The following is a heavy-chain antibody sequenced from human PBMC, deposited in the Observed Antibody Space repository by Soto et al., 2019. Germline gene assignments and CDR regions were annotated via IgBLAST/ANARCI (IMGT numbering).Heavy chain of an antibody. CDR1: GFTFSSYG. D-gene: IGHD3-9*01. V-gene: IGHV3-33*01. Sequence: QVQLVESGGGVVQPGRSLRLSCAASGFTFSSYGMHWVRQAPGKGLEWVAVIWYDGSNKYYADSVKGRFTISRDNSKNMLYLQMNSLRAEDTAVYYCARTFLPYYDILTGYYSWFDPWGQGTLVTVSS. J-gene: IGHJ5*02. CDR3: ARTFLPYYDILTGYYSWFDP. CDR2: IWYDGSNK.